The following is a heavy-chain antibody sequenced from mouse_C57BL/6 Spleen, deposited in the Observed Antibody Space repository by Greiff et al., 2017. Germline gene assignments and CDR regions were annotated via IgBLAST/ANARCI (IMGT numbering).Heavy chain of an antibody. D-gene: IGHD2-4*01. CDR3: ARYDYDSCGY. J-gene: IGHJ2*01. Sequence: VKLQQPGAELVKPGASVKLSCKASGYTFTSYWMQWVKQRPGQGLEWIGEIDPSDSYTTYNQKFKGKATLTGDNSSSQAYMQLRSLTSEDPAVYYCARYDYDSCGYWGQGTTLTVSS. V-gene: IGHV1-50*01. CDR1: GYTFTSYW. CDR2: IDPSDSYT.